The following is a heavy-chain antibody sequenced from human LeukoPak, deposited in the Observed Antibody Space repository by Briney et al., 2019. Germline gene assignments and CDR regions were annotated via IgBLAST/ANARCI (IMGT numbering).Heavy chain of an antibody. D-gene: IGHD3-22*01. CDR2: YTSGST. J-gene: IGHJ4*02. V-gene: IGHV4-4*07. CDR1: GGPLSSYH. CDR3: ARESPGSMIVVVHSFDY. Sequence: PSETLSLNRTVSGGPLSSYHWGWIRQPAREGLGVVWGFYTSGSTNYNPSLKSRVTMSVVTSKNQFSLKLSSVTAADTAVYYCARESPGSMIVVVHSFDYWGQRTLVTVSS.